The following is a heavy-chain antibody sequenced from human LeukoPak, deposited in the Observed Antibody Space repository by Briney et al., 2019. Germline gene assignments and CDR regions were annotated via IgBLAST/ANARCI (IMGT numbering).Heavy chain of an antibody. Sequence: SETLSLTCTVSGGAISSYYWSCLRLSPGKGLEWIVYILSSGTTNYNPSLKSRVTISVDTTKKQFSLKLTSVTAAEPAVYYCARHGHYYDSSGYYVGPRWFDPWGQGTLVTVSS. V-gene: IGHV4-59*08. J-gene: IGHJ5*02. CDR3: ARHGHYYDSSGYYVGPRWFDP. D-gene: IGHD3-22*01. CDR2: ILSSGTT. CDR1: GGAISSYY.